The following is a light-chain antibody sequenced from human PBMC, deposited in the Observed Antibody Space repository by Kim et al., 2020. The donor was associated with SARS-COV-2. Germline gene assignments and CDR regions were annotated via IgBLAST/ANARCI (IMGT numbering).Light chain of an antibody. J-gene: IGLJ2*01. CDR1: SSNIGSNT. Sequence: RVTISCSGSSSNIGSNTVNWYQQLPGTAPKLLIYSNNQRPSGVPDRFSGSKSGTSASLAISGLQSEDEADYYCVAWDDSLNGVVFGGGTQLTVL. CDR2: SNN. V-gene: IGLV1-44*01. CDR3: VAWDDSLNGVV.